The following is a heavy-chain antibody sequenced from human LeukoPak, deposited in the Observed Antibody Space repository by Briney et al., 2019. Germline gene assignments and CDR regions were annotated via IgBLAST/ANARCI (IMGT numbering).Heavy chain of an antibody. D-gene: IGHD3-10*01. CDR3: AGGGFGEAYYYYSYMDV. J-gene: IGHJ6*03. Sequence: GGALRLSCAASGFTFSDYSMNWVRQTPRKGLEGVSCISGSGSYIYYADSVKGRFTISRDNAKNSLHLQVNSLRAEYTAVYYCAGGGFGEAYYYYSYMDVWGKGTTVTVSS. CDR2: ISGSGSYI. CDR1: GFTFSDYS. V-gene: IGHV3-21*04.